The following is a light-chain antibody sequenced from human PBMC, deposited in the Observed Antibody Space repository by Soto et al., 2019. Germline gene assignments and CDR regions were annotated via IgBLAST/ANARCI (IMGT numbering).Light chain of an antibody. CDR2: GAS. CDR3: QQYNEWPET. V-gene: IGKV3-15*01. CDR1: HSVRSS. Sequence: EIVMTQSPATLSVSPGERATLSCRASHSVRSSLAWYQQKPGQAPRLLIHGASTRATGIPGRFSGSGSGTEFTLIIRSLQSEDFAVYYCQQYNEWPETFGHGTRVEIK. J-gene: IGKJ1*01.